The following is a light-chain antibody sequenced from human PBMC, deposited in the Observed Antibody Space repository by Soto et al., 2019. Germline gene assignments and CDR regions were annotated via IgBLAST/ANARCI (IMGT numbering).Light chain of an antibody. J-gene: IGLJ2*01. CDR2: ENN. CDR3: QSYDSDFVV. Sequence: NFMLTQPHSVSESPGKTLSISCTRSSGSIANNYVQWYQQRPGSAPTTVIYENNQRLSGVPDRFSGSTDGSSNSASLTISGLQTEDEADYYCQSYDSDFVVFGEGPSSPS. CDR1: SGSIANNY. V-gene: IGLV6-57*04.